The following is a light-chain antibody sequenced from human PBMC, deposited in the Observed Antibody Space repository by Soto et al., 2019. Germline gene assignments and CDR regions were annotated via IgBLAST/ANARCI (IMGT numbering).Light chain of an antibody. CDR3: SSYTPSSTL. J-gene: IGLJ2*01. CDR1: SSDVGAYKY. Sequence: QSVLTQPPSASGSPGQSVTISCTGTSSDVGAYKYVSWYQHHPDKAPKVMIYEVSKRPSGVPDRFSGSKSGNTASLTVSGLQAEDEADYYCSSYTPSSTLFGGGTKVTVL. V-gene: IGLV2-8*01. CDR2: EVS.